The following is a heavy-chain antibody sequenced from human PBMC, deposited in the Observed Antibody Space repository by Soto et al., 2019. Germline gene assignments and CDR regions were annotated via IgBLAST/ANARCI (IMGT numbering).Heavy chain of an antibody. CDR1: GFTFSHYG. CDR3: ARYSGKYQGPIDY. J-gene: IGHJ4*02. CDR2: ISYDGSNK. D-gene: IGHD1-26*01. Sequence: QVQLVESGGGVVQPWRSLRLSCAASGFTFSHYGIHWVRQAPGKGLEWLAVISYDGSNKHYADSVKGRFNVSRDNSKNTLYLQMNSLRAEDTAVYFCARYSGKYQGPIDYWGQGTLVTVSP. V-gene: IGHV3-30*03.